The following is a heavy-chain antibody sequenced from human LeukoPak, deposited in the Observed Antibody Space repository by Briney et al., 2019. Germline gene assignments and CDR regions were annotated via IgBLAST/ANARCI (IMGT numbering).Heavy chain of an antibody. V-gene: IGHV4-34*01. CDR3: ARLLDNDISGDPDTFDV. J-gene: IGHJ3*01. CDR2: INHSGST. D-gene: IGHD3-22*01. CDR1: GGSFSGYY. Sequence: SETLSLTCAVYGGSFSGYYWSWIRQPPGKGLEWIGEINHSGSTNYNPSLKSRVTISVDTSKSQFSLKLTSVTSADTAVYSCARLLDNDISGDPDTFDVWGQGTTVIVSS.